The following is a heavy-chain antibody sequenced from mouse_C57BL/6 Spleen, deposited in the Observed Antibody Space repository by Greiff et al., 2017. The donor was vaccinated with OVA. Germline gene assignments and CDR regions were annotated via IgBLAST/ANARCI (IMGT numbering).Heavy chain of an antibody. CDR3: ARKEDSSGSFAY. CDR1: GYAFTNYL. J-gene: IGHJ3*01. Sequence: QVQLQQSGAELVRPGTSVKVSCKASGYAFTNYLIEWVKQRPGQGLEWIGVINPGSGGTNYNEKFKGKATLTADKSSSTAYMQLSSLTSEDSAVYFCARKEDSSGSFAYWGQGTLVTVSA. D-gene: IGHD3-2*02. V-gene: IGHV1-54*01. CDR2: INPGSGGT.